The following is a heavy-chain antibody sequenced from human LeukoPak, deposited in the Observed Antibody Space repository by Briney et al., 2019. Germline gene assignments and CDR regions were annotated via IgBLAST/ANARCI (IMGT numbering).Heavy chain of an antibody. V-gene: IGHV3-23*01. CDR3: AKDQSGWLRHFDN. D-gene: IGHD5-12*01. Sequence: GGSLRLSCAASGFTFSSYALHWVRQAPGKGLEWVSAISDSGNTYYADSVKGRFTISRDNSKNTLYLQMNSLRAEDTAVYYCAKDQSGWLRHFDNWGRGTLVTVSS. J-gene: IGHJ4*02. CDR2: ISDSGNT. CDR1: GFTFSSYA.